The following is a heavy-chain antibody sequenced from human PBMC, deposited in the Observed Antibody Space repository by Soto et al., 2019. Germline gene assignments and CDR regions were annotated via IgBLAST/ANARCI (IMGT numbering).Heavy chain of an antibody. CDR1: GYTFTSYD. CDR2: MNPNSGNT. CDR3: ARGAGANYYYYYGMDV. J-gene: IGHJ6*02. Sequence: DSVKVSCKASGYTFTSYDINWVRQATGQGLEWMGWMNPNSGNTGYAQKFQGRVTMTRNTSISTAYMELSSLRSEDTAVYYCARGAGANYYYYYGMDVWGQGTTVTVSS. D-gene: IGHD1-26*01. V-gene: IGHV1-8*01.